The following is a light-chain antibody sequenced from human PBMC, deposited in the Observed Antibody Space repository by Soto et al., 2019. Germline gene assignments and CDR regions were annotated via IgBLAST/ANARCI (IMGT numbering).Light chain of an antibody. CDR2: DAS. J-gene: IGKJ1*01. V-gene: IGKV3-20*01. Sequence: ERVMTQSPATLSVSPGESATLSCRASQSVSSSYLAWYQQKPGQAPRLLIYDASSRATGIPDRFSGSGSGTDFTLTISRLEPEDFAVYYCQQYGSSWTFGQGTKVDIK. CDR1: QSVSSSY. CDR3: QQYGSSWT.